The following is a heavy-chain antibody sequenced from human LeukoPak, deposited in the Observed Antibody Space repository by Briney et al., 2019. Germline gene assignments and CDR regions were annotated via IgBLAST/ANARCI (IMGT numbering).Heavy chain of an antibody. Sequence: GASVKVSCKASGYTFTSYAMHWVRQAPGQRLEWMGWINAGNGNTKYSQKFQGRVTITRDTSASTAYMGLSSLRSEDTAVYYCARDRYCSSTSCYTRNWFDPWGQGTLVTVSS. V-gene: IGHV1-3*01. CDR1: GYTFTSYA. CDR2: INAGNGNT. D-gene: IGHD2-2*02. CDR3: ARDRYCSSTSCYTRNWFDP. J-gene: IGHJ5*02.